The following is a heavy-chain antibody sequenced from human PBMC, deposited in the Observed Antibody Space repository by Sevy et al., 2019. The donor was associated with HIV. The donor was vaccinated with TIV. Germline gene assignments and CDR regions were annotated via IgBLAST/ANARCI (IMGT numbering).Heavy chain of an antibody. V-gene: IGHV4-4*07. Sequence: SETLSLTCTVSGGSISSYYWSWIRQPAGKGLEWIGHSYTSGSTNYNPSLKSRVTMSVDTSKNQFSLKLSSVTAADTAVYYCARDVEGCSGGSCDGWFDPWGQGTLVTVSS. CDR3: ARDVEGCSGGSCDGWFDP. D-gene: IGHD2-15*01. J-gene: IGHJ5*02. CDR2: SYTSGST. CDR1: GGSISSYY.